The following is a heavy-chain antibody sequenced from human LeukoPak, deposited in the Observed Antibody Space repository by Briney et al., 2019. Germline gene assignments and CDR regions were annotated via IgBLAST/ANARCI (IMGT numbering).Heavy chain of an antibody. D-gene: IGHD4-17*01. V-gene: IGHV4-59*01. CDR3: ARSKYTTDYYYYYMDV. J-gene: IGHJ6*03. Sequence: SETLSLTCTVSGDSIRSYYWSWIRQPPGKGLEWIGYIYYSGSTKYNPSLKSRVTISVDTSKNQFSLKLSSVTAADTAVYYCARSKYTTDYYYYYMDVWGKGTTVTVSS. CDR1: GDSIRSYY. CDR2: IYYSGST.